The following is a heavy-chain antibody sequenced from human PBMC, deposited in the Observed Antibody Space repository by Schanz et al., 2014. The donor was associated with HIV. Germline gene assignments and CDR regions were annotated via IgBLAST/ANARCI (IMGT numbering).Heavy chain of an antibody. Sequence: VQLVESGGGLVQPGRSLRLSCAASGFTFSSHGMHWVRQAPGKGLEWVAVIWYDGTDKYYAGSVKGRFTISRDNSQNTMYLQMNRLRAEDTAVYYCATTLYPYTSSSDYYYGMDVWGQGTTVTVSS. D-gene: IGHD6-6*01. CDR2: IWYDGTDK. V-gene: IGHV3-33*01. CDR3: ATTLYPYTSSSDYYYGMDV. CDR1: GFTFSSHG. J-gene: IGHJ6*02.